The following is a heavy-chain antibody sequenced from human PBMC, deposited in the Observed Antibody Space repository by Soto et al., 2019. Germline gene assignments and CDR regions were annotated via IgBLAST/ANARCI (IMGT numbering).Heavy chain of an antibody. D-gene: IGHD3-10*01. CDR1: GGSISSGGYS. Sequence: SETLSLTCAVSGGSISSGGYSWSWIRQPPGKGLEWIGYMYHSGSTYYNPSLKSRVTISVDTSKNQFSLKLSSVTAADTAVYYCARGSSEILWFGESSKINWFDPWGQGTLVTVSS. CDR3: ARGSSEILWFGESSKINWFDP. J-gene: IGHJ5*02. CDR2: MYHSGST. V-gene: IGHV4-30-2*05.